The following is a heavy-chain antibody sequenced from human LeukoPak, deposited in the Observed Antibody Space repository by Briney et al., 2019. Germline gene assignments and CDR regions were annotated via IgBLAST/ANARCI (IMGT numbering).Heavy chain of an antibody. CDR3: ARDWVGPGYGSGSYYYYYYMDV. V-gene: IGHV3-11*04. Sequence: GGSLRLSCAASGFTFSDYYMSWIRQAPGKGLEWVSYISSSGSTIYYADSVKGRFTISRDNAKNSLYLQMNSLRAEDTAVYYCARDWVGPGYGSGSYYYYYYMDVWGKGTTVTVSS. CDR1: GFTFSDYY. CDR2: ISSSGSTI. J-gene: IGHJ6*03. D-gene: IGHD3-10*01.